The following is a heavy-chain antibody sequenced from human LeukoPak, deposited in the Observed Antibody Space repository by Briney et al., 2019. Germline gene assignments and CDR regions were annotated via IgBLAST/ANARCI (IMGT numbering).Heavy chain of an antibody. CDR3: AKDPPLEYSSSPDY. V-gene: IGHV3-23*01. CDR1: GFTFSSYA. CDR2: ISGSGGST. D-gene: IGHD6-6*01. J-gene: IGHJ4*02. Sequence: PGGSLRLSCAASGFTFSSYAMSWVRQAPGKGLEWVSAISGSGGSTYYADSVKGRFTISRDNSKNTLYLQVNSLRAEDTAVYYCAKDPPLEYSSSPDYWGQGTLVTVSS.